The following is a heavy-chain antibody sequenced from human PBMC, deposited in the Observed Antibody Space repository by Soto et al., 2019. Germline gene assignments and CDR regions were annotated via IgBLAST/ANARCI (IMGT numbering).Heavy chain of an antibody. CDR2: INTNTGNP. J-gene: IGHJ5*02. D-gene: IGHD3-3*01. CDR1: GYTFTSYA. CDR3: ARERVYYDFWSGYYTQNWFDP. V-gene: IGHV7-4-1*01. Sequence: QVQLVQSGSELKKPGASVKVSCKASGYTFTSYAMNWVRQAPGQGLEWMGWINTNTGNPTYAQGFTGRFVFSLDTSVSTAYLQICSLKAEDTAVYYCARERVYYDFWSGYYTQNWFDPWGQGTLVTVSS.